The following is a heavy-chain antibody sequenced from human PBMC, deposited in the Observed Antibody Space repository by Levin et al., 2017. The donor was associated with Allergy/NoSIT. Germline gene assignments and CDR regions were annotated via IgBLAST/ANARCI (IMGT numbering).Heavy chain of an antibody. Sequence: ASVKVSCKGSGYDFNNYWVGWVRQQPGKGLEWVGLIYPHDSDTRHSPTLEGQVIISVDKSNSTAYLQWSSLKASDTGMYFCARARDYCSVSACSWVHWGQGTLVTVSS. D-gene: IGHD3-3*01. CDR3: ARARDYCSVSACSWVH. CDR1: GYDFNNYW. V-gene: IGHV5-51*01. J-gene: IGHJ4*02. CDR2: IYPHDSDT.